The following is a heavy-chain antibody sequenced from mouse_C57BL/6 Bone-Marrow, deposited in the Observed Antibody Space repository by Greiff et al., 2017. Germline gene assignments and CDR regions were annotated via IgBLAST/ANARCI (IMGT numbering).Heavy chain of an antibody. CDR2: IDPENGDT. CDR3: TKLRLPMDY. CDR1: GFNIKDDY. Sequence: VQLKQSGAELVRPGASVKLSCTASGFNIKDDYMHWVKQRPEQGLEWIGWIDPENGDTEYASKFQGKATIPADTSSNTAYLQLSSLTSEDTAVYYCTKLRLPMDYWGQGTSVTVSS. V-gene: IGHV14-4*01. D-gene: IGHD3-2*02. J-gene: IGHJ4*01.